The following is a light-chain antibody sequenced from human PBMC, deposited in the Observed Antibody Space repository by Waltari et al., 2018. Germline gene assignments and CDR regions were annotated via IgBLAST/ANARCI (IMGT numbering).Light chain of an antibody. CDR1: RHGVGGFNY. J-gene: IGLJ3*02. CDR3: CSYAGSYTLWV. Sequence: SALTPPRPRSGASGQAGPIPCTGTRHGVGGFNYCPWYQQHPGKAPKLMIYDVSKRPSGVPDRFSGSKSGNTASLTISGLQAEDEADYYCCSYAGSYTLWVFGGGTKLTVL. V-gene: IGLV2-11*01. CDR2: DVS.